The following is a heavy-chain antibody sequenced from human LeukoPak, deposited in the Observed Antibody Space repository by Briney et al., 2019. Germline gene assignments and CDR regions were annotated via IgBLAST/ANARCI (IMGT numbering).Heavy chain of an antibody. Sequence: PGRSLRLSCAASGFTFDDYAMHWVRQAPGKGLEWVSGISWNSGSIGYADSVKGRFTISRDNAKNSLYLQMNSLRAEDTAVYYCAKEETAVVTLDAFDMWGQGTMVTVSS. CDR2: ISWNSGSI. CDR3: AKEETAVVTLDAFDM. V-gene: IGHV3-9*01. J-gene: IGHJ3*02. CDR1: GFTFDDYA. D-gene: IGHD4-23*01.